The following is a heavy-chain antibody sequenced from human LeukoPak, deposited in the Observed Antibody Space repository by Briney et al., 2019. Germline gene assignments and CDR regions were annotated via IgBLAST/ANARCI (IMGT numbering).Heavy chain of an antibody. D-gene: IGHD2-15*01. CDR3: ARGNEYTWWQ. CDR2: TWHSGSST. V-gene: IGHV4-4*02. CDR1: DGSIKTNYW. J-gene: IGHJ4*02. Sequence: PSETLSLTCTVSDGSIKTNYWWTWVRQPPGKGLEWIGETWHSGSSTNCNPSLKSRVTISVDKPKSQFSLKLTSVTAADTAIYYCARGNEYTWWQWSQGTLVTVSS.